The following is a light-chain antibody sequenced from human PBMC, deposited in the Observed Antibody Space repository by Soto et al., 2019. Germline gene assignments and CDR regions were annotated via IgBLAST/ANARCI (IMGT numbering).Light chain of an antibody. CDR3: QHYDDWPPTFGQGTRPT. CDR2: GAS. CDR1: QSVGSN. Sequence: EIVLTQSPATLSVSPGERATLSCRASQSVGSNLGWYQQKPGQAPRLLIYGASTRASAIPARFSGSGSGTEFTLTISSLLSEDFAVYYCQHYDDWPPTFGQGTRPTFGQGTRVEIK. J-gene: IGKJ1*01. V-gene: IGKV3-15*01.